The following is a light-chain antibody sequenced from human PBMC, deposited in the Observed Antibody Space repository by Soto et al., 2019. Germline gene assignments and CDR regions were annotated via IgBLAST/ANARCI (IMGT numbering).Light chain of an antibody. CDR3: SSYAGGYTYL. J-gene: IGLJ1*01. CDR1: GNDVGAYNY. V-gene: IGLV2-11*01. CDR2: DVA. Sequence: QSALTQPRSVSGSPGQSVTISCTGTGNDVGAYNYVSWYQQHPGRPPKLIIYDVARWPSGVPDRFSGSKSGNTASLTISGLQAEDEADYFCSSYAGGYTYLFGSGTKLTVL.